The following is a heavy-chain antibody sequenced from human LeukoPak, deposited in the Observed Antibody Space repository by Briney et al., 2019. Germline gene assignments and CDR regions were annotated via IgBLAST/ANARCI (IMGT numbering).Heavy chain of an antibody. CDR3: ARGVSYYDSSGYYNEYFQH. CDR2: IYYSGST. J-gene: IGHJ1*01. CDR1: GASSSSYY. V-gene: IGHV4-59*08. D-gene: IGHD3-22*01. Sequence: PSETLSLTCTVSGASSSSYYWSWIRQPPGKGLEWIGYIYYSGSTNYDPSLKSRVTISVDTSKNQFSLKLSSVTAADTAVYYCARGVSYYDSSGYYNEYFQHWGQGTLVTVSS.